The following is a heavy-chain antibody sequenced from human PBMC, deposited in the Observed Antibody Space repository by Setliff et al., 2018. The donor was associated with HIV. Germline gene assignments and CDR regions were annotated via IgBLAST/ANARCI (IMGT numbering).Heavy chain of an antibody. Sequence: PSETLSLTCIVSGGSISSNDWSWIRRPAGKVLEWVGRIYASGSTNYNPSLKSRVTMSVDTSKNQFSLKLSSVTAADTAIYYCVTVVQDDLGVALFDYWGQGTLVTVS. J-gene: IGHJ4*02. V-gene: IGHV4-4*07. D-gene: IGHD3-3*01. CDR1: GGSISSND. CDR2: IYASGST. CDR3: VTVVQDDLGVALFDY.